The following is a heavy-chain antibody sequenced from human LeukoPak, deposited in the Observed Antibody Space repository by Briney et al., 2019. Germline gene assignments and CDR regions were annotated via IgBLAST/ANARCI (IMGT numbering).Heavy chain of an antibody. CDR3: ARDIPESSGYYM. Sequence: ASVTVSFKASGFTFITYGITWVRQAPGQGVEWLGYISAYSADTNYTQKVQGRVTITTDTSTTPAYLEMRSLRSDDTAVYYCARDIPESSGYYMWGQGTQVTVSS. V-gene: IGHV1-18*01. D-gene: IGHD6-19*01. CDR1: GFTFITYG. CDR2: ISAYSADT. J-gene: IGHJ4*02.